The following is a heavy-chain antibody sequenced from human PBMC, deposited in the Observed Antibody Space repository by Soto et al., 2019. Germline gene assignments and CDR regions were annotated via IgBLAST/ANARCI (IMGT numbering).Heavy chain of an antibody. CDR1: GFTFSSYS. J-gene: IGHJ3*01. Sequence: GGSLRLSCAASGFTFSSYSMNWVRQAPGKGLEWVSYISSSSSTIYYADSVKGRFTISRDNAKNSLYLQMNSLRAEGTAVYYCARDQLYYNDISGRPLNAFDVWGQGTMVTVSS. CDR3: ARDQLYYNDISGRPLNAFDV. V-gene: IGHV3-48*01. D-gene: IGHD3-22*01. CDR2: ISSSSSTI.